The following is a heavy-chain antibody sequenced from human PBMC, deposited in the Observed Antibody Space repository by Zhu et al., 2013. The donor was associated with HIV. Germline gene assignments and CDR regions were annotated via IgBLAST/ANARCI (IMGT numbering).Heavy chain of an antibody. Sequence: QVQLVQSGAEVKKPGSSVKVSCKASGGTFSSYAISWVRQAPGQGLEWMGGIIPIFGTANYAQKFQGRVTITADKSTSTAYMELSSLRSEDTAVYYCARWADIVVVPAAHWYFDLWGRGTLVTVSS. CDR3: ARWADIVVVPAAHWYFDL. D-gene: IGHD2-2*01. CDR1: GGTFSSYA. CDR2: IIPIFGTA. V-gene: IGHV1-69*06. J-gene: IGHJ2*01.